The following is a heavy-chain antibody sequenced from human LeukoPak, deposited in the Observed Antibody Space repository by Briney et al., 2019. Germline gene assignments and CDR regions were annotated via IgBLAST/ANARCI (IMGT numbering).Heavy chain of an antibody. D-gene: IGHD3-9*01. CDR2: ITSSGADT. CDR3: AKQDILSGWGL. J-gene: IGHJ4*02. V-gene: IGHV3-23*01. Sequence: GGSLRLSCAASGFTFNVYAMNWVRQAPGKGLEWVSTITSSGADTFYAASVKGRFTVSRDNSKNTVFLQMSRLRVDDTAVHYCAKQDILSGWGLWGQGTLVTVSS. CDR1: GFTFNVYA.